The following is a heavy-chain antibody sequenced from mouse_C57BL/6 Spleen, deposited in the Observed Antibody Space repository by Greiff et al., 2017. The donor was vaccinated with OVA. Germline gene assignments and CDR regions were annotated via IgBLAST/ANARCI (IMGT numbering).Heavy chain of an antibody. CDR1: GYTFTSYW. D-gene: IGHD2-4*01. J-gene: IGHJ4*01. CDR2: IYPSDSET. Sequence: VQLQQPGAELVRPGSSVKLSCKASGYTFTSYWMDWVKQRPGQGLEWIGNIYPSDSETHYNQKFKDKATLTVDKSSSTAYMQRSSLASEDSAVYYCARVSTMITRYYAMDYWGQGTSVTVSS. CDR3: ARVSTMITRYYAMDY. V-gene: IGHV1-61*01.